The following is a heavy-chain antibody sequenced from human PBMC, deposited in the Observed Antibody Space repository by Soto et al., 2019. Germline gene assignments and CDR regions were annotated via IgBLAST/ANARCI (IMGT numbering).Heavy chain of an antibody. CDR3: AKALMACGFA. CDR1: GFSFSSYA. CDR2: ISGSGGST. V-gene: IGHV3-23*01. Sequence: EVRLLESGGGLAQPGGSLRLSCVASGFSFSSYAMSWVRQARGKGLEWVSDISGSGGSTYYADSVRGRFTNSRDNSKSTLYLQLNSLKVDGTDIYYCAKALMACGFAWGQGTLVTVSS. J-gene: IGHJ5*02. D-gene: IGHD2-8*01.